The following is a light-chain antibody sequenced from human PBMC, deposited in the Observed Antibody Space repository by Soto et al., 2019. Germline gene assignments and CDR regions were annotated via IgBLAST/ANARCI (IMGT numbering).Light chain of an antibody. CDR3: ASWDDSLSGWV. CDR2: RNN. V-gene: IGLV1-47*01. Sequence: QSVLTQPPSASETPGQRVTISCSGSSSNIATNYVYWYHQLPGTAPKLIIYRNNQRPPGVPDRFSASKSGTSASLAISGLRSEDEADYYCASWDDSLSGWVFGGGTKVTVL. CDR1: SSNIATNY. J-gene: IGLJ3*02.